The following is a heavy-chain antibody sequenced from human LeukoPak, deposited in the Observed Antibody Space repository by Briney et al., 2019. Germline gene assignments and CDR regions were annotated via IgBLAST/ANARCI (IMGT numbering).Heavy chain of an antibody. J-gene: IGHJ6*02. CDR2: IYTSGST. Sequence: SETLSLTCTVSGGSISSGSYYWSWIRQPAGKGLEWIGRIYTSGSTNYNPSLKSRVTISVDTSKNQFSLKLSSVTAADTAVYYCARGGRPSFNTAMVQSYYYYGMDVWAKGPRSPSP. CDR3: ARGGRPSFNTAMVQSYYYYGMDV. D-gene: IGHD5-18*01. V-gene: IGHV4-61*02. CDR1: GGSISSGSYY.